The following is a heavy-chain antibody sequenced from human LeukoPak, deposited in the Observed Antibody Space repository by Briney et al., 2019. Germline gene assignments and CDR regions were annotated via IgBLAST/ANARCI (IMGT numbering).Heavy chain of an antibody. CDR3: ARDYYYDSSGYDAFDI. D-gene: IGHD3-22*01. CDR1: GYTFTSYY. J-gene: IGHJ3*02. V-gene: IGHV1-46*01. CDR2: INPSGGST. Sequence: ASVKVSCKASGYTFTSYYMHWVRHAPGQGLEWMGIINPSGGSTSYAQKFQGRVTMTRDTSTSTVYMELSSLRSEDTAVYYCARDYYYDSSGYDAFDIWGQGTMVTVSS.